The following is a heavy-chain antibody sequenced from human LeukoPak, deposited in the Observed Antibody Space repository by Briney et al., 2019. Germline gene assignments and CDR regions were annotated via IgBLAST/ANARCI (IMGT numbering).Heavy chain of an antibody. CDR3: ARDQGSYSSGWYDY. CDR2: IKQDGSEK. J-gene: IGHJ4*02. D-gene: IGHD6-19*01. CDR1: GFTFSSYW. V-gene: IGHV3-7*01. Sequence: GGSLGLSCAASGFTFSSYWMSWVRQAPGKGLEWVANIKQDGSEKYYVDSVKGRFTISRDNAKNSLYLQMNSLRAEDTAVYYCARDQGSYSSGWYDYWGQGTLVTVSS.